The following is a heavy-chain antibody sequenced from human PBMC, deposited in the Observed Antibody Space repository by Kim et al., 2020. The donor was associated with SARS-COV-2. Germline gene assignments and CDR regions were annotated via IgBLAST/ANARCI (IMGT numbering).Heavy chain of an antibody. D-gene: IGHD3-10*01. V-gene: IGHV7-4-1*02. J-gene: IGHJ6*02. Sequence: ASVKVSCKASGYTFTSYAMNWVRQAPGQGLEWMGWINTNTGNPTYAQGFTGRFVFSLDTSVSTAYLQISSLKAEDTAVYYCASTCILWFGEWALYGMDVWGQGTTVTVSS. CDR3: ASTCILWFGEWALYGMDV. CDR2: INTNTGNP. CDR1: GYTFTSYA.